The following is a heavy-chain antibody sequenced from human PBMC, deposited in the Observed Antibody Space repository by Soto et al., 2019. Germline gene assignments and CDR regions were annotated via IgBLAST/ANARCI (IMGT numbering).Heavy chain of an antibody. CDR2: IYYSGST. V-gene: IGHV4-30-4*01. CDR3: AGILGYCSSTSCYHP. J-gene: IGHJ5*02. D-gene: IGHD2-2*01. CDR1: GGSIISGDYY. Sequence: PSETLSLTCTVSGGSIISGDYYFVWIRQPPGKGLELIGYIYYSGSTYYNPSLKSRVTISVDTSKNQFSLKLSSVTAADTAVYYCAGILGYCSSTSCYHPWGQGTLVTVSS.